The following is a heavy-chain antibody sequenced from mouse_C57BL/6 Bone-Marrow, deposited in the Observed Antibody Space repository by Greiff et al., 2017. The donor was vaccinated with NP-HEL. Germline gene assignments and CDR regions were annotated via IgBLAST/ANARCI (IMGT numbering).Heavy chain of an antibody. CDR1: GYTFTDYN. D-gene: IGHD1-1*01. CDR3: ARPKSPIYYYGPYFDY. CDR2: INPNNGGT. Sequence: VQLQQSGPELVKPGASVKIPCKASGYTFTDYNMDWVKQSHGKSLEWIGDINPNNGGTIYNQKFKGKATLTVDKSSSTAYMELRSLTSEDTAVDYCARPKSPIYYYGPYFDYWGQGTTLTVSS. V-gene: IGHV1-18*01. J-gene: IGHJ2*01.